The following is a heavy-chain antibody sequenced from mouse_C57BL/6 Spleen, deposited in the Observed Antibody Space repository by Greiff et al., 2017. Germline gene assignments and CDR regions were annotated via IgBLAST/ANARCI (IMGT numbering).Heavy chain of an antibody. J-gene: IGHJ3*01. D-gene: IGHD1-2*01. Sequence: QVQLQQSGAELVKPGASVKLSCKASGYTFTEYTIHWVKQRSGQGLEWIGWFYPGSGSIKYNEKFKDKATLTADKSSSTVYMELSRLTSEDSAVYFCARHEAPFTTAVEGLSWFAYWGQGTLVTVSA. CDR1: GYTFTEYT. V-gene: IGHV1-62-2*01. CDR2: FYPGSGSI. CDR3: ARHEAPFTTAVEGLSWFAY.